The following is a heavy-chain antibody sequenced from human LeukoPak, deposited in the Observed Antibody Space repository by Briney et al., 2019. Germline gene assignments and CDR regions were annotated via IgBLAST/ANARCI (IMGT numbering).Heavy chain of an antibody. V-gene: IGHV1-18*01. D-gene: IGHD2-8*01. Sequence: ASVKVSCKASGYTFTIYGISWVRQAPGQGLEWMGWISAYNGNTNYAQKLQGRVTMTTDTSTSTAYMELRSLRSDDTAVYYCARVRGVLMVYATGNWFDPWGQGTLVTVSS. CDR1: GYTFTIYG. CDR3: ARVRGVLMVYATGNWFDP. J-gene: IGHJ5*02. CDR2: ISAYNGNT.